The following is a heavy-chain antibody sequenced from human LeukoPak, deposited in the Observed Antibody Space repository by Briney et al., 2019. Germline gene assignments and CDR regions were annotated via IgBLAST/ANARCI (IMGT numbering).Heavy chain of an antibody. J-gene: IGHJ4*02. V-gene: IGHV3-30*18. Sequence: PGGSLRLSCAASGFTFSSYGMHWVRQAPGKGLEWVAVISYDGGNKYYADSVKGRFTISRDNSKNTLYLQMNSLRAEDTAVYYCAKDRSSSWYFDYWGQGTLVTVSS. CDR1: GFTFSSYG. D-gene: IGHD6-13*01. CDR3: AKDRSSSWYFDY. CDR2: ISYDGGNK.